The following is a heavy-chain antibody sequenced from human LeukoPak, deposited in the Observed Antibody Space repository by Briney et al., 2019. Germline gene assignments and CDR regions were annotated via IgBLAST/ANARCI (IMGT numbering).Heavy chain of an antibody. CDR1: GFTFSSYA. Sequence: GGSLRLSCAASGFTFSSYAMSWVRQAPGKGLEWVSAISGSGGSTYYADSVKGRFTISRDNSKNTLYLQMNSLRAEDTAVYYCAKVPMYYYGSGSYSVPWGQGTLVTVSS. V-gene: IGHV3-23*01. CDR2: ISGSGGST. D-gene: IGHD3-10*01. J-gene: IGHJ5*02. CDR3: AKVPMYYYGSGSYSVP.